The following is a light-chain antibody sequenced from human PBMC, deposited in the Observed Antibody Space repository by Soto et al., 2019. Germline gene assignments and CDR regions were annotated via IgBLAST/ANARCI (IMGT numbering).Light chain of an antibody. CDR1: ESVRNNS. J-gene: IGKJ2*01. CDR2: GAS. Sequence: ELVLTQSPGTLSLSPGERATLSCRASESVRNNSLAWYQQHPGQAPRLLIFGASSRATGIPDRFTGSGSGADFSLTISRLEPEDSAVYFCHHYGYGADTFGQGTKLEIK. CDR3: HHYGYGADT. V-gene: IGKV3-20*01.